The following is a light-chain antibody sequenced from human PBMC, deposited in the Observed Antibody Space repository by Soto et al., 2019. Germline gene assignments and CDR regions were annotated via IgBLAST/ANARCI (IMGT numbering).Light chain of an antibody. V-gene: IGLV2-8*01. CDR1: SSDVGGYNY. CDR2: DVS. CDR3: SSYAGSNNYV. Sequence: QSALTQPPSASGSPGQSVTISCTGTSSDVGGYNYVSWYQQHPGKAPKLMIYDVSKRPSGVPDRFSGYKSGNTASLTVSGLQAEDEADYYCSSYAGSNNYVFGTGTKVTVL. J-gene: IGLJ1*01.